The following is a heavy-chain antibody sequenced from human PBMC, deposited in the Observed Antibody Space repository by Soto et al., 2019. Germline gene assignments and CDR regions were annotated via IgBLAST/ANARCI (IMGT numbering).Heavy chain of an antibody. D-gene: IGHD5-12*01. CDR1: GGSISSYY. CDR3: ARAIATISDMDV. CDR2: IYYSGST. Sequence: QVQLQESGPGLVKPSETLSLTCTVSGGSISSYYWSWIRQPPGKGLEWIGYIYYSGSTNYNPSLKSRVTISVDTSKNQFSLKLGSVTAADTAVYYCARAIATISDMDVWGQGTTVTVSS. V-gene: IGHV4-59*01. J-gene: IGHJ6*02.